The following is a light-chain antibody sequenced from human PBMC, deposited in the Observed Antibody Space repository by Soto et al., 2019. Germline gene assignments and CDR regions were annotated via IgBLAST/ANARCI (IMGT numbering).Light chain of an antibody. Sequence: DIQMTQSPSSLSASVGDRVTITCQASQDISNYLNWYQQKPGKAPKLLIYDASNWETGVPSRFSGSGSGTDFTFTISSLQPEDITTTYCQQYDNLPSLTFGGGTKVEIK. V-gene: IGKV1-33*01. CDR1: QDISNY. CDR3: QQYDNLPSLT. J-gene: IGKJ4*01. CDR2: DAS.